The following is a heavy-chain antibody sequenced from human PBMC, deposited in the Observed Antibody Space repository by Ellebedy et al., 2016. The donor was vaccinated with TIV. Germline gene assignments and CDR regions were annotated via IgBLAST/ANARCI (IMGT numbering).Heavy chain of an antibody. V-gene: IGHV3-66*01. CDR2: IYSGGST. Sequence: GESLKISCAASGFTVSSNYMSWVRQAPGKGLEWVSVIYSGGSTYYADSVKGRFTISRDNSKNTLYLQMNSLRTEDTAVYYCARGSGTVVTYVYWGQGTLVTVSS. CDR1: GFTVSSNY. D-gene: IGHD4-23*01. J-gene: IGHJ4*02. CDR3: ARGSGTVVTYVY.